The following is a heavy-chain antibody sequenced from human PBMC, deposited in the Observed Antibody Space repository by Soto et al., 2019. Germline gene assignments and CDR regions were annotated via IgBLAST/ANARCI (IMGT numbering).Heavy chain of an antibody. CDR3: AKDETIFGVDYYYMDV. CDR2: ISGSGGST. D-gene: IGHD3-3*01. J-gene: IGHJ6*03. Sequence: EVQLLESGGGLVQPGGSLRLSCAASGFTFSSYAMSWVRQAPGKGLEWVSAISGSGGSTYYADSVKGRFTISRDNSKNTLYLQMNSLRAEDTAVYYCAKDETIFGVDYYYMDVWGKGTTVTVFS. V-gene: IGHV3-23*01. CDR1: GFTFSSYA.